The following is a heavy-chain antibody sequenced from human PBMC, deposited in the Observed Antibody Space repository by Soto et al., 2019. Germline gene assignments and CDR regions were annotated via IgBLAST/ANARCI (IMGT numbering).Heavy chain of an antibody. CDR3: ARVRFGEWGYAMDV. J-gene: IGHJ6*02. CDR1: GLTFSDCY. D-gene: IGHD3-10*01. Sequence: QVQLVESGGGLVKPGGSLRLSCAASGLTFSDCYMNWIRQAPGKGLEWVSYISSSGSSINYAGSVKGRFTISRDNAKNSLYLQMNSLRADDTAMYYCARVRFGEWGYAMDVWGQGTTVTVSS. V-gene: IGHV3-11*01. CDR2: ISSSGSSI.